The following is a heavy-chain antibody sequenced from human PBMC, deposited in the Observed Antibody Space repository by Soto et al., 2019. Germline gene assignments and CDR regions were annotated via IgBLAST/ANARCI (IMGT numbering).Heavy chain of an antibody. J-gene: IGHJ4*02. CDR3: AKARTTYTDTYSHRTFDY. CDR1: GLTFSRFD. Sequence: QVQLVESGGGVVQPGRSLTLSCAASGLTFSRFDMHWVRQAPGKGLEWVAVISEYGNTKYYADSVKGRFTISRDKSSNTLFLQMNSLRAEDTAVYYCAKARTTYTDTYSHRTFDYWGQGILVTVSS. D-gene: IGHD2-15*01. CDR2: ISEYGNTK. V-gene: IGHV3-30*18.